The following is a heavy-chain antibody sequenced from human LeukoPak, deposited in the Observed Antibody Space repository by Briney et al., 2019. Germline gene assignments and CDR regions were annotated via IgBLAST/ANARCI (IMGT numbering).Heavy chain of an antibody. CDR1: GFTFSSYA. J-gene: IGHJ4*02. CDR3: AKPTYYYDSSGYQ. Sequence: PAGGSLRLSCAASGFTFSSYAMSWVRQAPGKGLGWVSAISGSGGSTYYADSVKGRFTISRDNSKNTLYLQMNSLRAEDTAVYYCAKPTYYYDSSGYQWGQGTLVTVSS. V-gene: IGHV3-23*01. D-gene: IGHD3-22*01. CDR2: ISGSGGST.